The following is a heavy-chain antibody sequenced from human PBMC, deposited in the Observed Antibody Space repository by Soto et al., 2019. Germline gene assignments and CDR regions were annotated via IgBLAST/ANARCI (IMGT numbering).Heavy chain of an antibody. D-gene: IGHD3-3*01. CDR2: INHSGST. CDR3: ARITYYDFWSGHTHFAY. J-gene: IGHJ4*02. CDR1: GGSFSGYY. Sequence: QVQLQQWGAGLLKPSETLSLTCAVYGGSFSGYYWSWIRQPPGKGLEWIGEINHSGSTNYNPSLKSRVTISVDTSKNQFSLKLSSVTAADTAVYYCARITYYDFWSGHTHFAYWGQGPLVPVSS. V-gene: IGHV4-34*01.